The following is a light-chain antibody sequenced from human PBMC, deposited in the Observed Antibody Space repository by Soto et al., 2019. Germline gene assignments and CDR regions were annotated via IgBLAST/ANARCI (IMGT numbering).Light chain of an antibody. Sequence: QSALTQPASVSGSPGQSITISCTGTSSDVGGSNHVSWYQHHPGKVPKVLIYEVNFRPSGVSNRFSGSKSGYTASLTISGLQAEDEADYYCNSQIRSGIRVFGTGTKLTVL. CDR1: SSDVGGSNH. CDR2: EVN. J-gene: IGLJ1*01. V-gene: IGLV2-14*01. CDR3: NSQIRSGIRV.